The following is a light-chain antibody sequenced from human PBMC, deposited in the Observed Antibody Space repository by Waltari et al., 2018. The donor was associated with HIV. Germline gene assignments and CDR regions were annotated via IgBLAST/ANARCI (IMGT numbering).Light chain of an antibody. CDR1: QSVSTF. CDR2: DAS. V-gene: IGKV3-11*01. Sequence: ETVLTQSPATLSLSPGDRATLSCRASQSVSTFLAWYQQKPGQAPRLLSYDASYRATGIPARFSGSGSGTDFTLTISSLEPEDFGIYYCQQRTDWPPITFGQGTRLEIK. J-gene: IGKJ5*01. CDR3: QQRTDWPPIT.